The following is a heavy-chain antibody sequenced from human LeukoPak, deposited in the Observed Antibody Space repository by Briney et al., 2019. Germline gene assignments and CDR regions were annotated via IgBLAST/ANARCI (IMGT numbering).Heavy chain of an antibody. J-gene: IGHJ6*02. CDR2: ISGSGDST. Sequence: GGSLRLSCAASGFTFRGYAMSWVRQAPGKGLEWVSAISGSGDSTYYADSVKGRFTISRDNSKNTLYLQMNSLRAEDTAVYYCAKGRYGVYDMDVWGQGTTVTVSS. CDR3: AKGRYGVYDMDV. D-gene: IGHD4-17*01. V-gene: IGHV3-23*01. CDR1: GFTFRGYA.